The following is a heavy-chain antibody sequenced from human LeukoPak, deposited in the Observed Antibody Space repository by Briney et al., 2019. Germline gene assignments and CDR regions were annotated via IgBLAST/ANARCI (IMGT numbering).Heavy chain of an antibody. J-gene: IGHJ3*02. V-gene: IGHV3-23*01. CDR3: ARDPNGDYVGAFDM. Sequence: GGSLRLSCTASGFTFSEYAMMWVRQWPGKGPGWVAGIRGGGHGTFYADSVRGRFTISRDNAKYTLFLQMDSLRAEDTAVYYCARDPNGDYVGAFDMWGPGTMVTVSS. CDR2: IRGGGHGT. D-gene: IGHD4-17*01. CDR1: GFTFSEYA.